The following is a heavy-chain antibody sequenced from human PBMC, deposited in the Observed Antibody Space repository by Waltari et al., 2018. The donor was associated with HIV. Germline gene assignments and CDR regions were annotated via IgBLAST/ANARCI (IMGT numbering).Heavy chain of an antibody. D-gene: IGHD3-16*01. J-gene: IGHJ4*01. CDR2: INSGNGKS. Sequence: QVLLVQSGPEVKKPGASVTISCQASGYNFTSYTVHWVRQAPGRGLEWLGWINSGNGKSEYSPGFQYRPARTRNISATTSYLVLSVLTSDDTALYFCARSGIVRGRNYELLVFWGQGT. CDR3: ARSGIVRGRNYELLVF. CDR1: GYNFTSYT. V-gene: IGHV1-3*01.